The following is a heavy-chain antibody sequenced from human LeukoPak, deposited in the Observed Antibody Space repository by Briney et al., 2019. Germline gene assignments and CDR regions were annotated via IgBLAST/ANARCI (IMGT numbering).Heavy chain of an antibody. CDR2: IRYDGSNK. CDR3: AKDGGGYYPSYYYMDV. J-gene: IGHJ6*03. Sequence: PGGSLRLSCAASGFTFSYYGMHWVRQAPGKGLEWVAFIRYDGSNKYYADSVKGRFTISRDNSKNTLYLQMNSLRAEDTAVYYCAKDGGGYYPSYYYMDVWGKGTTVTISS. D-gene: IGHD2-15*01. V-gene: IGHV3-30*02. CDR1: GFTFSYYG.